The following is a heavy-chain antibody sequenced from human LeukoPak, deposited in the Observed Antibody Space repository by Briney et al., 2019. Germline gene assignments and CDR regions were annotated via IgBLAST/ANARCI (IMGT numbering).Heavy chain of an antibody. J-gene: IGHJ4*02. CDR2: INAYNGNT. CDR3: ARDVLDYYDSSGYYQPNFDY. Sequence: GASVKVSCKASGYTFTSYGISWVRQAPGQGLEWMGWINAYNGNTNYAQKLQGRVTMTTDTSTSTAYMELRSLRSDDTAVYYCARDVLDYYDSSGYYQPNFDYWGQGTLVTVSS. CDR1: GYTFTSYG. D-gene: IGHD3-22*01. V-gene: IGHV1-18*01.